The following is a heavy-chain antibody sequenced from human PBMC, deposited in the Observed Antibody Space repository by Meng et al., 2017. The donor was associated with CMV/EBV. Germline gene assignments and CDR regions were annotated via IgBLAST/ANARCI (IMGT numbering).Heavy chain of an antibody. D-gene: IGHD2-21*02. V-gene: IGHV4-39*07. J-gene: IGHJ4*02. CDR1: GGSISSSSYY. Sequence: GSLRLSCTVSGGSISSSSYYWGWIRQPPGKGLEWIGSIYYSGSTYYNPSLKSRVTISGDTSKNQFSLKLSSVTAADTAVYYCASDKQDTTATFDYWGQETLVTVSS. CDR2: IYYSGST. CDR3: ASDKQDTTATFDY.